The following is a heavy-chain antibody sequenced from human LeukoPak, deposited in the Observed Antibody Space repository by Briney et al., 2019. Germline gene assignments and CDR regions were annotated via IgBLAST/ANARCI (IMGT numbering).Heavy chain of an antibody. CDR2: ISGGGGST. CDR1: GFTFSSYA. D-gene: IGHD3-22*01. CDR3: AKPRLYYYDSSGYFLPSSYFDY. J-gene: IGHJ4*02. V-gene: IGHV3-23*01. Sequence: GGSLRLSCAASGFTFSSYAMSWVRQAPGKGLEWVSAISGGGGSTYYADSVKGRFTISRDNSKNTLYLQMNSLRAEDTAVYYCAKPRLYYYDSSGYFLPSSYFDYWGQGTLVTVSS.